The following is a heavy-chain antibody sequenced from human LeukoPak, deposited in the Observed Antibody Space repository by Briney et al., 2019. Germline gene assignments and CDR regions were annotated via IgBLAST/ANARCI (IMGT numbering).Heavy chain of an antibody. V-gene: IGHV3-33*08. CDR3: AREYGSGSYEHVGFDY. D-gene: IGHD3-10*01. CDR2: IWYDGSNK. CDR1: GFTFSSYG. Sequence: GSLRLSCAASGFTFSSYGMHWVRQAPGKGLEWVAVIWYDGSNKYYADSVKGRFTISRDNSKNTLYLQMNSLRAEDTAVYYCAREYGSGSYEHVGFDYWGQGTLVTVSS. J-gene: IGHJ4*02.